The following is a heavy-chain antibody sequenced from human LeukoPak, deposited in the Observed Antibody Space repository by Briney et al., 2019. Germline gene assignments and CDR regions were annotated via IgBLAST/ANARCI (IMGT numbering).Heavy chain of an antibody. Sequence: GGSLRLSCAASGFTFSTYGMSWVRQAPGEGLEWVSAISGSGGSTYNADSVKGRFTISRDNSKNTLFLQMNSLRAEDTAVYYCAELGITMIGGVWGKGTTVTISS. CDR3: AELGITMIGGV. D-gene: IGHD3-10*02. CDR1: GFTFSTYG. V-gene: IGHV3-23*01. CDR2: ISGSGGST. J-gene: IGHJ6*04.